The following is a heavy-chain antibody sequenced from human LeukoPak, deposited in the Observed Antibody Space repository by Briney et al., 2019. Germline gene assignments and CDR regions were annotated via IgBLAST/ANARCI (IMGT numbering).Heavy chain of an antibody. J-gene: IGHJ4*02. CDR2: IYHSGST. Sequence: SETLSLTCAVSGGSISSSNWWSWVRQPPGKGLEWIGEIYHSGSTNYNPSLKSRVTISVDKSKNQFSLKLSSVTAAVTAVYYCARDRLGLPYFDYWGQGTLVTVSS. CDR3: ARDRLGLPYFDY. D-gene: IGHD6-19*01. V-gene: IGHV4-4*02. CDR1: GGSISSSNW.